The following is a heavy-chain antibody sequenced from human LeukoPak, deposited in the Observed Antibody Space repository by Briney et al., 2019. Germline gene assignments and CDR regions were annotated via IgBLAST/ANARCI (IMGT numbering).Heavy chain of an antibody. J-gene: IGHJ3*02. CDR3: ARVHSSSWYETNDAFDI. Sequence: SVKVSCKASGGTFSSYAISWVRQAPGQGLEWMGGIIPIFGTANYAQKLQGRVTMTTDTSTSTAYMELRSLRSDDTAVYYCARVHSSSWYETNDAFDIWGQGTMVTVSS. D-gene: IGHD6-13*01. V-gene: IGHV1-69*05. CDR2: IIPIFGTA. CDR1: GGTFSSYA.